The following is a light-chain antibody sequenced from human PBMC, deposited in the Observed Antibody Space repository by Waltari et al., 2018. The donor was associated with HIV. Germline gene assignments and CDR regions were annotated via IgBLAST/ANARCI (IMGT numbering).Light chain of an antibody. Sequence: QSVLTQPASVSGAPGQGVTISCTGSSSNIGAGSHVHWYQQLPRTAPKLLMYDNNNRPSGVPDRFSGSKSGISASLAISGLQPEDEGDYFCQSFDVGLRSWVFGGGARVTVL. J-gene: IGLJ3*02. CDR3: QSFDVGLRSWV. V-gene: IGLV1-40*01. CDR1: SSNIGAGSH. CDR2: DNN.